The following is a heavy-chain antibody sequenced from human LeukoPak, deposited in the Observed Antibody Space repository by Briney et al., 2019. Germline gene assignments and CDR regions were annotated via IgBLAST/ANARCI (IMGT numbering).Heavy chain of an antibody. Sequence: GRSLRLSCAASRFTFSTFGMHWVRQAPGKGLEWVAVISFVGSNKYYADSVKGRFTISRDNSKDTLYLQMSSLRIEDTAVYYCRAATKYLDYYYDYWGQGTLVTVSS. CDR3: RAATKYLDYYYDY. J-gene: IGHJ4*02. CDR1: RFTFSTFG. CDR2: ISFVGSNK. V-gene: IGHV3-30*03. D-gene: IGHD3-22*01.